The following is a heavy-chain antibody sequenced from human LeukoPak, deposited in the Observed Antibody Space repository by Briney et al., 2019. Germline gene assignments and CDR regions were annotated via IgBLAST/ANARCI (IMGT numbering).Heavy chain of an antibody. J-gene: IGHJ6*02. Sequence: SVKVSCKASGGTFSSYAISWVRQAPGQGLEWMGRIIPIFGIANYAQKFQGRVTITADKSTSTAYMELSRLRSEDTAVYYCARGASAYYYDSSGYPPGNYYGMDVWGQGTTVTVSS. V-gene: IGHV1-69*04. CDR3: ARGASAYYYDSSGYPPGNYYGMDV. CDR2: IIPIFGIA. CDR1: GGTFSSYA. D-gene: IGHD3-22*01.